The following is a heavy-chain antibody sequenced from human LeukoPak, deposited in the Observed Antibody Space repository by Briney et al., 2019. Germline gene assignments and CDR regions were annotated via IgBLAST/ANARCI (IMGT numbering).Heavy chain of an antibody. Sequence: PSETLSLTCTVSGGSISSSSYYWGWIRQPPGKGLEWIGSIYYSGSTYYNPSLKSRVTISVDTSKNQFSLKLSSVTAADTAVYYCARALHDYGDYYYMDVWGKGTTVTVSS. CDR1: GGSISSSSYY. CDR2: IYYSGST. J-gene: IGHJ6*03. D-gene: IGHD4-17*01. CDR3: ARALHDYGDYYYMDV. V-gene: IGHV4-39*07.